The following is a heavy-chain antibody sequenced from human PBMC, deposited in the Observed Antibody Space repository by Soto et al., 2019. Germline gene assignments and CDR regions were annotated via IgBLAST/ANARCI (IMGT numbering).Heavy chain of an antibody. CDR2: IYSGGST. D-gene: IGHD5-12*01. CDR1: GFSVTANY. J-gene: IGHJ4*02. V-gene: IGHV3-53*01. CDR3: HGYGY. Sequence: EVQVVESGGGLIPPGGSLRLSCAVSGFSVTANYMSWVRQAPGKGLEWVSVIYSGGSTYYVDSVKGRFIISRDISKNTLYLQMNSRRAEDTAVYYCHGYGYWGQGTLVTVSS.